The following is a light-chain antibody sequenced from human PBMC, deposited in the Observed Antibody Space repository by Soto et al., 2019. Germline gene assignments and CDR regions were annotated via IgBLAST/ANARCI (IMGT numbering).Light chain of an antibody. J-gene: IGKJ1*01. CDR3: QQYNDWPPWT. Sequence: ETVMTQTPATLSLSPGERDTLSCRASQSISDNLAWYQQKPGQAPRLIIYTASIRATGIPARFSGSGSGTEFTLTISSLQSEDSAIYYCQQYNDWPPWTFGQGTKVEIK. V-gene: IGKV3-15*01. CDR1: QSISDN. CDR2: TAS.